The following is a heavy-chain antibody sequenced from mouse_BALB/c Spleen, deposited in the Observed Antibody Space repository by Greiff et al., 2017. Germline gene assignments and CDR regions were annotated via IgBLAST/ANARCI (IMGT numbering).Heavy chain of an antibody. D-gene: IGHD2-4*01. Sequence: EVKLMESGGGLVQPGGSRKLSCAASGFTFSSFGMHWVRQAPEKGLEWVAYISSGSSTIYYADTVTGRFTISRDNPKNTLFLQMTSLRSEDTAMYYCARTTMTLMDYWGQGTSVTVSS. V-gene: IGHV5-17*02. CDR1: GFTFSSFG. CDR2: ISSGSSTI. CDR3: ARTTMTLMDY. J-gene: IGHJ4*01.